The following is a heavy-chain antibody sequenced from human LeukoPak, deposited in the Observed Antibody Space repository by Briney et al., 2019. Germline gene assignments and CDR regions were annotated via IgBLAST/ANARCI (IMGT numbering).Heavy chain of an antibody. CDR3: ARGPLDDIAAAGTDWFDP. CDR1: GYTFTSYG. V-gene: IGHV1-18*01. D-gene: IGHD6-13*01. CDR2: ISAYNGNT. Sequence: ASVKVSCKASGYTFTSYGISWVRQAPGQGLEWMGWISAYNGNTNYAQKLQGRVTMTTDTSTSTAYMELRSLRSDDTAVYYCARGPLDDIAAAGTDWFDPWGPGNLVTVSS. J-gene: IGHJ5*02.